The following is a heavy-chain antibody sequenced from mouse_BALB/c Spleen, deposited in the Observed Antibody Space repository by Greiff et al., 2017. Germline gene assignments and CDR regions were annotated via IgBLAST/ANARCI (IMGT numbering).Heavy chain of an antibody. Sequence: VQLQQSGPGLVAPSQSLSITCTVSGFSLTSYDISWIRQPPGKGLEWLGVIWTGGGTNYNSAFMSRLSISKDNSKSQVFLKMNSLQTDDTAIYYCVREGMDYWGQGTSVTVSS. J-gene: IGHJ4*01. CDR1: GFSLTSYD. CDR3: VREGMDY. V-gene: IGHV2-9-2*01. CDR2: IWTGGGT.